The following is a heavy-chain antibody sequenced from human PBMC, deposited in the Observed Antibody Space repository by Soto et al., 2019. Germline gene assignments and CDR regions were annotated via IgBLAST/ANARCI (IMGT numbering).Heavy chain of an antibody. J-gene: IGHJ5*02. D-gene: IGHD6-6*01. CDR2: ISGSGGST. V-gene: IGHV3-23*01. CDR1: GFHFSRYA. Sequence: GGSLRLSCEASGFHFSRYAMSCVRQAPGKGLEWVSAISGSGGSTYYADSVKGRFTISRDNSKNTLYLQMNSLRAEDTAVYYCANRVTARPGYNWFDPWGQGTLVTVSS. CDR3: ANRVTARPGYNWFDP.